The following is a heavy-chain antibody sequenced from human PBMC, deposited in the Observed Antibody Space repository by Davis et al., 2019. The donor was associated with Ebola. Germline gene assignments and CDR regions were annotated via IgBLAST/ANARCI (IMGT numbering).Heavy chain of an antibody. J-gene: IGHJ5*02. Sequence: SVKVSCKASGGTFSSLAINWVRQAPGQGLEWMGGIIPMFRSPHYAQKFQDRVTITADESTRTVYLELSSLRSEDTAVYYCARVQTGYYFDSSDSPSWFAPWGQGTLVTVSS. D-gene: IGHD3-22*01. CDR2: IIPMFRSP. V-gene: IGHV1-69*13. CDR3: ARVQTGYYFDSSDSPSWFAP. CDR1: GGTFSSLA.